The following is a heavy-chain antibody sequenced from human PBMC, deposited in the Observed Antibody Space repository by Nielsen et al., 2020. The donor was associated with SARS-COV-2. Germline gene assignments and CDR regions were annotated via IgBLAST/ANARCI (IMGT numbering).Heavy chain of an antibody. D-gene: IGHD2-15*01. CDR3: TRGFYSPSDY. CDR1: GFSFSNYS. J-gene: IGHJ4*02. V-gene: IGHV3-21*01. CDR2: ISGDSYYI. Sequence: GESLKISCAGSGFSFSNYSMNWVRQAPGKGLEWVSSISGDSYYIFYSDSVKGRFTISRDNGKNSLFLQMNSLRSEDTALYYCTRGFYSPSDYWGQGTLVTVSS.